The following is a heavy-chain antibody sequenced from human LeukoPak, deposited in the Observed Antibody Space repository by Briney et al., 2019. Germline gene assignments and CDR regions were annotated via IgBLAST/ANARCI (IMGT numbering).Heavy chain of an antibody. CDR1: GYTFTSYA. J-gene: IGHJ4*02. V-gene: IGHV1-3*01. Sequence: ASVKVSCKASGYTFTSYAMHWVRQAPGQRLEWMGWINAGNGNTKYSQKFQGRVTITRDTSARTAYMELSSLRSEDTAVYYCARESHDVGAYYFDYWGQGTLVTVSS. D-gene: IGHD1-26*01. CDR2: INAGNGNT. CDR3: ARESHDVGAYYFDY.